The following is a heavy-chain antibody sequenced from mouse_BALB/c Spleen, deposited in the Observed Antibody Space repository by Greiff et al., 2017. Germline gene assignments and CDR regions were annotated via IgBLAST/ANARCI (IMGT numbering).Heavy chain of an antibody. V-gene: IGHV14-3*02. J-gene: IGHJ2*01. CDR3: AREVYYDYGGFDY. CDR2: IDPANGNT. CDR1: GFNIKDTY. D-gene: IGHD2-4*01. Sequence: EVKLMESGAELVKPGASVKLSCTASGFNIKDTYMHWVKQRPEQGLEWIGRIDPANGNTKYDPKFQGKATITADTSSNTAYLQLSSLTSEDTAVYYCAREVYYDYGGFDYWGQGTTLTVSS.